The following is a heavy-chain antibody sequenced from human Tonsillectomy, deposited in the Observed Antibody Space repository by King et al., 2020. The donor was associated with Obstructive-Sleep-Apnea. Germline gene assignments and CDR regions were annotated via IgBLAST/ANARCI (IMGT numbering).Heavy chain of an antibody. CDR1: GFTFSSYG. J-gene: IGHJ3*02. CDR3: AKDAYGSGSYYGLNAFDI. Sequence: RLVQSGGGVVQPGRSLRLSCAASGFTFSSYGMHWVRQAPGKGLEWVAVISYDGSNKYYADSVKGRFTISRDLSKNTLYLQMHSLRTEDTAVYFWAKDAYGSGSYYGLNAFDIWGQGTMVTVSS. D-gene: IGHD3-10*01. CDR2: ISYDGSNK. V-gene: IGHV3-30*18.